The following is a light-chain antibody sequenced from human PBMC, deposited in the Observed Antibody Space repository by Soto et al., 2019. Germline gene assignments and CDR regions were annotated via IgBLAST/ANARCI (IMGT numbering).Light chain of an antibody. J-gene: IGKJ1*01. CDR1: QSISSY. CDR3: QQYNSYWT. Sequence: DIQMTQSPSSLSASVGDRVTITCRASQSISSYLKWYQQKPGKAPKLLIYDASALPRGVPSRFSGSGSGTKFTLTISSLQPDDFATYYCQQYNSYWTFGQGTKVDIK. V-gene: IGKV1-5*01. CDR2: DAS.